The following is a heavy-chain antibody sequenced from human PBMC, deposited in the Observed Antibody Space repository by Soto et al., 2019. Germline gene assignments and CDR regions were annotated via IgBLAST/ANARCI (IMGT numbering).Heavy chain of an antibody. J-gene: IGHJ4*02. Sequence: GGSLRLSCAASGFTFSNYGLSWVRQAPGKGLEWVSGISGSGGTTHYTDSVKGRFTISRDNSKNTLYLQLNSLRAEDTAIYYCAKDQGGYGFDYWGQGTLVTVSS. V-gene: IGHV3-23*01. D-gene: IGHD5-12*01. CDR3: AKDQGGYGFDY. CDR1: GFTFSNYG. CDR2: ISGSGGTT.